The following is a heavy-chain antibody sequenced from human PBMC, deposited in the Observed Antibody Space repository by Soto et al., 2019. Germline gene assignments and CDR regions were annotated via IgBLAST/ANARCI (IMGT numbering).Heavy chain of an antibody. Sequence: SXRCSVSVDSISSADYCWTWLLQSPGKGLEWMGYIFHSGTTYYNPSLKGRLLISIENSKNQFSLRLTSVPAADSAVYFCAREPYLPKARNDVWGPGTLVTVSS. CDR2: IFHSGTT. D-gene: IGHD2-8*01. V-gene: IGHV4-30-4*01. J-gene: IGHJ4*02. CDR3: AREPYLPKARNDV. CDR1: VDSISSADYC.